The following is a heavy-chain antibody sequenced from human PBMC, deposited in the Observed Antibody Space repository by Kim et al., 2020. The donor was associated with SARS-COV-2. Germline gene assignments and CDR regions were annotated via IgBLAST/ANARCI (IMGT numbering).Heavy chain of an antibody. CDR1: GFTFSSYG. Sequence: GRSLRLSCAASGFTFSSYGMHWVRQAPGKGLEWVAVISYDGSNKYYADSVEGRFTISRDNSKNTLYLQMNSLRAEDTAVYYCAKDLHGDPYYYYYYGMDVWGQGTTVTVSS. CDR2: ISYDGSNK. CDR3: AKDLHGDPYYYYYYGMDV. D-gene: IGHD4-17*01. V-gene: IGHV3-30*18. J-gene: IGHJ6*02.